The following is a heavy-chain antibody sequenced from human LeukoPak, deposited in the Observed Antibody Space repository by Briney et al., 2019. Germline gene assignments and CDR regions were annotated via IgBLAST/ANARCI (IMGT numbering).Heavy chain of an antibody. V-gene: IGHV4-34*01. CDR2: ITHAGRI. CDR1: GGPFSTYH. Sequence: SETLSLTCAVYGGPFSTYHWSWIRQPPGKGLEWIGEITHAGRINYNPSLKSRVTISIDTSKNQFSLTLTSVTAADTAVYFCAPIIGGYSDFAYWGQGTLVTVSS. J-gene: IGHJ4*03. CDR3: APIIGGYSDFAY. D-gene: IGHD5-12*01.